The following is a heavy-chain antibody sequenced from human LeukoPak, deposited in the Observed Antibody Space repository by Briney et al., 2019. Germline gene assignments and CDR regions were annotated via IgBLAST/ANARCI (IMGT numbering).Heavy chain of an antibody. Sequence: ASVKVSCKASGYTFTSYAMNWVRQAPGQGLEWMGWINTNTGNPTYAQGFTGRFVFSLDTSVSTAYLQISSLKAEDTAVYYCARDRITMVRGVLNWFDPWGQGTLVTVSS. D-gene: IGHD3-10*01. CDR3: ARDRITMVRGVLNWFDP. CDR1: GYTFTSYA. V-gene: IGHV7-4-1*02. CDR2: INTNTGNP. J-gene: IGHJ5*02.